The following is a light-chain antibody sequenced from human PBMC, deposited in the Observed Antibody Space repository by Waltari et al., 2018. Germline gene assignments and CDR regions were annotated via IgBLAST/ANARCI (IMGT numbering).Light chain of an antibody. V-gene: IGKV4-1*01. CDR1: QSVLYSSNNKNY. J-gene: IGKJ1*01. CDR3: QQYYSTLRT. CDR2: WAS. Sequence: DIVMTQSPDSLAVSLGKRATINCKSSQSVLYSSNNKNYLAWYQQKPGQPPKLLIYWASTRESGVPDRFSGSGSGTDFTLTISSLQAEDVAVYYCQQYYSTLRTFGQGTKVEIK.